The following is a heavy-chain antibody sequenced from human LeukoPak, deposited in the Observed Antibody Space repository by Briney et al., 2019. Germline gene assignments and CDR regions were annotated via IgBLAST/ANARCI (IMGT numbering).Heavy chain of an antibody. CDR1: GFTFSSYS. CDR2: ISSSSSYV. D-gene: IGHD2/OR15-2a*01. J-gene: IGHJ4*02. V-gene: IGHV3-21*01. Sequence: KPGGSLRLSCAASGFTFSSYSMNWVRQAPGKGLGWVSSISSSSSYVYYADSVKGRFTISRDNAKNSLYLQMNSLRAEDTAVYYCARGSAIGEADYWGQGTLVTVSS. CDR3: ARGSAIGEADY.